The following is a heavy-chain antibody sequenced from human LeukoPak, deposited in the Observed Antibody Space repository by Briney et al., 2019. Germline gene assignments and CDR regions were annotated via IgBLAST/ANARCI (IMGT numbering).Heavy chain of an antibody. V-gene: IGHV1-18*01. D-gene: IGHD2-2*01. CDR3: ASDAVPAGRTNWFDP. CDR2: SSAYTGNT. CDR1: GYTFPSYG. Sequence: SSVKVSCQASGYTFPSYGISWVRHAPGPGLEWVGWSSAYTGNTNYPQKLQGRVTMTTYTSTSTAYMELRSLRSDDTAVYYCASDAVPAGRTNWFDPWGQGTLVTVSS. J-gene: IGHJ5*02.